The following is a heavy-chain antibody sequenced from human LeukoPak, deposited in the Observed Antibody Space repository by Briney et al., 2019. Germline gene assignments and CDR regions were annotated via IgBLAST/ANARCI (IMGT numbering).Heavy chain of an antibody. CDR1: GFTFSSYA. J-gene: IGHJ4*02. Sequence: GGSLRLSCAASGFTFSSYAMSWVRQAPGEGREWVSAISDSGGSTYYADYVKRRFTISRENTKNTLYLQKNSLRAEDTAVYYCAKVAPGTNPYLRYWGQGTLVTVSS. D-gene: IGHD1/OR15-1a*01. CDR3: AKVAPGTNPYLRY. CDR2: ISDSGGST. V-gene: IGHV3-23*01.